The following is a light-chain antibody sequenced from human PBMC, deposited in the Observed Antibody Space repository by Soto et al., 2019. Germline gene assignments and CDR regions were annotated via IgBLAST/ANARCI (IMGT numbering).Light chain of an antibody. CDR2: GAS. V-gene: IGKV3-20*01. J-gene: IGKJ3*01. CDR3: QQYGSFST. CDR1: QSVSSSY. Sequence: ELVLTQSPGTLSLSPGERATLSCRASQSVSSSYLAWYQQKPGQAPRLLIYGASSRATGIPDRFSGSGSGTDFTLTISRLEPEDFAVYYCQQYGSFSTFGPGTKVDIK.